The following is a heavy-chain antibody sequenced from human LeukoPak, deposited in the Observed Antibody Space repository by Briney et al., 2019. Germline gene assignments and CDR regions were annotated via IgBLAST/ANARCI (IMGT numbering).Heavy chain of an antibody. CDR3: ARPLACSGGSCYSRHYYYYYGMDV. CDR1: GGSISSYY. CDR2: IYYSGST. J-gene: IGHJ6*02. Sequence: SETLSLTCTVSGGSISSYYWSWIRQPPGKGLEWIGYIYYSGSTNYNPSPKSRVTISVHTSKNQFSLKLRSVTAADTAVYYCARPLACSGGSCYSRHYYYYYGMDVWGQGTTVTVSS. V-gene: IGHV4-59*01. D-gene: IGHD2-15*01.